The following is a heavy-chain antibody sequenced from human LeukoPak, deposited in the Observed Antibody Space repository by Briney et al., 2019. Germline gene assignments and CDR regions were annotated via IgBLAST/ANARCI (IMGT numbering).Heavy chain of an antibody. CDR3: AKERAGYTNPYYFDY. CDR2: ISGSGANT. J-gene: IGHJ4*02. CDR1: GFTFSPYP. D-gene: IGHD3-16*02. Sequence: GGPRRLSFPASGFTFSPYPMTGFAQPPGKGLNWAPTISGSGANTYYADSVRGRFTISRDNSKNTLYLHMNSLRAEDTAVYYCAKERAGYTNPYYFDYWGQGTLVTVSS. V-gene: IGHV3-23*01.